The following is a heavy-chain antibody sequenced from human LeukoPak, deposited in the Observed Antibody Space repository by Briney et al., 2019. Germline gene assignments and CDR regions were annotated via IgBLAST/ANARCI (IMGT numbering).Heavy chain of an antibody. J-gene: IGHJ6*02. Sequence: ASVKVSCKASGCTFTSYGISWVRQAPGQGLEWMGWISAYNGNTNYAQKLQGRVTMTTDTSTSTAYMELRSLRSDDTAVYYCAREWDSSSWTSYYYYGMDVWGQGTTVTVSS. CDR2: ISAYNGNT. D-gene: IGHD6-13*01. V-gene: IGHV1-18*01. CDR3: AREWDSSSWTSYYYYGMDV. CDR1: GCTFTSYG.